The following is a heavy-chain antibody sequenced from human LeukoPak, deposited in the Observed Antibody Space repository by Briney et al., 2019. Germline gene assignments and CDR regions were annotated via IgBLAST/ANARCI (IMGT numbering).Heavy chain of an antibody. J-gene: IGHJ2*01. CDR3: ARDAKRKAVYYDFWSGHQYWYFDL. D-gene: IGHD3-3*01. CDR1: GGSISSYY. Sequence: SETLSLTCTVPGGSISSYYWSCIRQPAGKGLEWIGRIYTSGSTKYNRSLKSRVTMSVDTSKNQFSLKLSSVTEADTAVYYCARDAKRKAVYYDFWSGHQYWYFDLWGRGTLVTVSS. CDR2: IYTSGST. V-gene: IGHV4-4*07.